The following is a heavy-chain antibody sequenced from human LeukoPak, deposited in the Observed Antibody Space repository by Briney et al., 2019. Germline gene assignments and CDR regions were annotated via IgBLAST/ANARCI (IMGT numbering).Heavy chain of an antibody. CDR3: AKDPRIAARPDWVDY. J-gene: IGHJ4*02. CDR2: ISGSGGST. V-gene: IGHV3-23*01. D-gene: IGHD6-6*01. CDR1: GFTFSSYA. Sequence: GGSLRLSCAASGFTFSSYAMSWVRQAPGNGLEWVSAISGSGGSTYYADSVKGRFTISRDNSKNTLYLQMNSLRAEDTAVYYCAKDPRIAARPDWVDYWGQGTLVTVSS.